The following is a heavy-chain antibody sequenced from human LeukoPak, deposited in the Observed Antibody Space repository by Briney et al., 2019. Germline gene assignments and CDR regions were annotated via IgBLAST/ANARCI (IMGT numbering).Heavy chain of an antibody. J-gene: IGHJ6*03. CDR1: GYTFTGYY. CDR2: INPNSGGT. CDR3: ARASNAHYYYYYMDV. V-gene: IGHV1-2*02. Sequence: ASVKVSCKASGYTFTGYYMHWVRQAPGQGLEWMGWINPNSGGTNYAQKFQGRVTMTRDTSISTAYMELSRLRSDDTAVYYCARASNAHYYYYYMDVWGKGTTVTISS.